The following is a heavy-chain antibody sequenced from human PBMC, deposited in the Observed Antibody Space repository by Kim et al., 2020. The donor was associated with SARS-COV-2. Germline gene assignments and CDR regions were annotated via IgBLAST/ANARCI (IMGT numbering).Heavy chain of an antibody. CDR3: ASLRYCSSTSCPEPDYDY. Sequence: SVKVSCKASGGTFSSYAISWVRQAPGQGLEWMGGIIPIFGTANYAQKFQGRVTITADESTSTAYMELSSLRSEDTAVYYCASLRYCSSTSCPEPDYDYWGQGTLVTVSS. J-gene: IGHJ4*02. CDR2: IIPIFGTA. V-gene: IGHV1-69*13. D-gene: IGHD2-2*01. CDR1: GGTFSSYA.